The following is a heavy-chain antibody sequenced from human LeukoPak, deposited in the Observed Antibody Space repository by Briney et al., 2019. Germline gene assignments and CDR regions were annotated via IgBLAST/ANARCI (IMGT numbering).Heavy chain of an antibody. CDR2: IYHSGST. J-gene: IGHJ5*02. CDR3: ARDLDLQDYYDSSGYSS. Sequence: SETLSLTCAVSGGSISSNMWWSWVRQPPGKGLEWIGEIYHSGSTNYNPSLKSRVTISVDKSKNQFSLKLSSVTAADTAVYYCARDLDLQDYYDSSGYSSWGQGTLVTVSS. V-gene: IGHV4-4*02. D-gene: IGHD3-22*01. CDR1: GGSISSNMW.